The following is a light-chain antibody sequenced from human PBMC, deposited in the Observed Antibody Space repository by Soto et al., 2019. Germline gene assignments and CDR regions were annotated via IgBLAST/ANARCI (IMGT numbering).Light chain of an antibody. Sequence: DIQMTQSPSSLTASVGDRVTITCRASQGIIRYLNWYQQKPGKAPKLLIYAASSLQSGVPSRFSGSGSGTDFTLSISSLQPEDFATYFCQQSYSGPLTFGRGIKVE. CDR3: QQSYSGPLT. V-gene: IGKV1-39*01. J-gene: IGKJ4*02. CDR2: AAS. CDR1: QGIIRY.